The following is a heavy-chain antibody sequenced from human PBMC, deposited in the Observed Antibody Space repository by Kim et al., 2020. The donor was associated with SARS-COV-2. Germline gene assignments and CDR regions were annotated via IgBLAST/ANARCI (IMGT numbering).Heavy chain of an antibody. CDR3: TRPSIAAAGTYGMDV. J-gene: IGHJ6*02. V-gene: IGHV3-53*04. Sequence: GGSLRLSCAVSGFSVSSNYMSWVRQAPGKGLEWVSVIYSGGSTYYADSVKGRFTISRHNSKNMLYLQMNSLRAEDTAVYYCTRPSIAAAGTYGMDVWGQGTTVTVSS. D-gene: IGHD6-13*01. CDR1: GFSVSSNY. CDR2: IYSGGST.